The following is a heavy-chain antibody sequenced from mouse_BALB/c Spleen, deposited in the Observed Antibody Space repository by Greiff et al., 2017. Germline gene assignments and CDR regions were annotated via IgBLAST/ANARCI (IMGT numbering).Heavy chain of an antibody. V-gene: IGHV1-82*01. J-gene: IGHJ2*01. CDR3: ARGAMITSLDFDY. CDR1: GYAFSSSW. D-gene: IGHD2-4*01. Sequence: LVESGPELVKPGASVKISCKASGYAFSSSWMNWVKQRPGQGLEWIGRIYPGDGDTNYNGKFKGKATLTADKSSSTAYMQLSSLTSVDSAVYFCARGAMITSLDFDYWGQGTTLTVSS. CDR2: IYPGDGDT.